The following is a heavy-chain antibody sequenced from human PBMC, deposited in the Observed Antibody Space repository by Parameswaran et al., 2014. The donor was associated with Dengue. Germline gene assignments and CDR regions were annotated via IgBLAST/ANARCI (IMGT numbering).Heavy chain of an antibody. D-gene: IGHD3-10*01. CDR3: ARQGGSWFSYNWFDS. V-gene: IGHV5-51*01. CDR2: IYPGDSDT. J-gene: IGHJ5*01. Sequence: WIRQPPGKGLEWMGIIYPGDSDTRYSPSFQGQVTMSADKSINTAYLQWSSLKASDTGMYHCARQGGSWFSYNWFDSWGQEPWSPSPQ.